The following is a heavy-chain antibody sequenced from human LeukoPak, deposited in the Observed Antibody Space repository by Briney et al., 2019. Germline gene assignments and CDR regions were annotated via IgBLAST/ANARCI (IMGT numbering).Heavy chain of an antibody. D-gene: IGHD5-18*01. J-gene: IGHJ4*02. CDR3: ARDAAYGYDRFDY. CDR2: IKEDGSDK. V-gene: IGHV3-7*01. CDR1: GFIFNSYW. Sequence: GGSLRLSCAASGFIFNSYWMAWVRQAPGKGLEWVANIKEDGSDKNYVDSVKGRLTISRDKAENSLYMHMNSLRAEDTAVYYCARDAAYGYDRFDYWGQGTQVTVSS.